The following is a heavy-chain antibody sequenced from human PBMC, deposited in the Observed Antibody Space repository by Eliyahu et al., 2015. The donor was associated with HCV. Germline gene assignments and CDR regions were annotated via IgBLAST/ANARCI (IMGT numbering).Heavy chain of an antibody. V-gene: IGHV3-33*01. CDR2: IWYDGSNK. CDR1: GFTFSSYG. D-gene: IGHD3-10*01. J-gene: IGHJ6*02. CDR3: ARGRSWRITMVQGVIPNYYGMDV. Sequence: VESGGGVVQPGRSLRLSCAASGFTFSSYGMHWVRQAPGKGLEWVAVIWYDGSNKYYADSVKGRFTISRDNSKNTLYLQMNSLRAEDTAVYYCARGRSWRITMVQGVIPNYYGMDVWGQGTTVTVSS.